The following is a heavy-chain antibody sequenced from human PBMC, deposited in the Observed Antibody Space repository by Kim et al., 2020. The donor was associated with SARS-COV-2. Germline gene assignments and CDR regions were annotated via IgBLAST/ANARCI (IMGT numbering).Heavy chain of an antibody. CDR3: ARGNRRFGELNYYFDY. J-gene: IGHJ4*02. Sequence: ASVKVSCKASGYTFTTYAIHWVRQAPGQRLEWMGWINAGNGNPIYSQKFQGRVTITRDTSATTVYMELSSLRSEDTAVYYCARGNRRFGELNYYFDYWGQGTLVTVSS. D-gene: IGHD3-10*01. V-gene: IGHV1-3*01. CDR1: GYTFTTYA. CDR2: INAGNGNP.